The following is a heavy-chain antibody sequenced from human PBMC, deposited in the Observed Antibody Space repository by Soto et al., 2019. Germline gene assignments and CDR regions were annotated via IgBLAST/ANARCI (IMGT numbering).Heavy chain of an antibody. D-gene: IGHD3-3*01. V-gene: IGHV3-49*03. CDR2: SRSKGYGGTT. CDR1: GFTFGAYA. CDR3: ARDRFFDP. J-gene: IGHJ5*02. Sequence: SLRLSCTTSGFTFGAYALSWFRQAPGKGLEWVGFSRSKGYGGTTEFAASVRGRFTISRDDSNSIAYLQMNSLKTEDTAVYYCARDRFFDPWGQGTLVTVSS.